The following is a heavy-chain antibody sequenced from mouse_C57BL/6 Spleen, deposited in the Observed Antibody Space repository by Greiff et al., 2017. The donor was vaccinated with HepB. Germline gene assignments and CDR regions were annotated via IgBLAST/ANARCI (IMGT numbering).Heavy chain of an antibody. D-gene: IGHD1-1*01. V-gene: IGHV1-55*01. CDR1: GYTFTSYW. Sequence: QVQLQQPGAELVKPGASVKMSCKASGYTFTSYWITWVKQRPGQGLEWIGDIYPGSGSTNYNEKFKSKATLTVDTSSSTAYMQLSSLTSEDSAVYYCAKKDYGSSYGFDYWGEGTTLTVSS. J-gene: IGHJ2*01. CDR2: IYPGSGST. CDR3: AKKDYGSSYGFDY.